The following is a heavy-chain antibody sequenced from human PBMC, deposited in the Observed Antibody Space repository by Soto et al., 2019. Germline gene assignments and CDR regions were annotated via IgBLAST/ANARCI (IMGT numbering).Heavy chain of an antibody. J-gene: IGHJ4*02. CDR1: GYTFSSYG. CDR3: ARSGAYCTSITCLFDSF. V-gene: IGHV1-18*01. Sequence: QAQLVQSGAEVKKPGASVKVSCRASGYTFSSYGYAWVRQAPGQGLEWMGWISAYNGDTNYAQKYQDRVTLTTDTSTNTAYMELRSLGSDDPAGYYCARSGAYCTSITCLFDSFWGLGTLVTVSS. CDR2: ISAYNGDT. D-gene: IGHD2-8*01.